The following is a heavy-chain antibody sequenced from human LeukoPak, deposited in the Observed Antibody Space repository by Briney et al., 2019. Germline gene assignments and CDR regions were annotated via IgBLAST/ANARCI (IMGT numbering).Heavy chain of an antibody. CDR2: INHSGSA. CDR1: GFTFSSYW. Sequence: GSLRLSCAASGFTFSSYWMSWVRQAPGKGLAWVGEINHSGSANYNPSLKSRVTISVDASKSQFSLRLSSVTAADTAVYYCARLTYSNNWYFRRGLDNWFDPWGQGTLVTVSS. D-gene: IGHD6-13*01. V-gene: IGHV4-34*01. J-gene: IGHJ5*02. CDR3: ARLTYSNNWYFRRGLDNWFDP.